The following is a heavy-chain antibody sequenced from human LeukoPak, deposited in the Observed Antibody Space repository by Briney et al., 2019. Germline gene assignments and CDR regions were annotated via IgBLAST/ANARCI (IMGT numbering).Heavy chain of an antibody. CDR3: AKGIPFDF. Sequence: SETLSLTCSVSFPVTNGFHWAWIRQPPGKGLEFMGYVHHTGTTYYNLSLNSRVTISVDTFKYQFSLRLTSVTAADTAVYFCAKGIPFDFWGQGRLVTVSS. CDR1: FPVTNGFH. V-gene: IGHV4-38-2*02. D-gene: IGHD2-2*02. J-gene: IGHJ4*02. CDR2: VHHTGTT.